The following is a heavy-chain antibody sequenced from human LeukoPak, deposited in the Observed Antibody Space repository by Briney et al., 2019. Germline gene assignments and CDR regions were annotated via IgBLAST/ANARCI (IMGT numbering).Heavy chain of an antibody. CDR2: IYYSGST. J-gene: IGHJ4*02. CDR1: GGSISSGDYY. D-gene: IGHD3-22*01. CDR3: ARGPYYYDSSGYSSLDY. Sequence: PSETLSLTCTVSGGSISSGDYYWRWIRQPPGKGLEWIGYIYYSGSTYYNPSLKSRVTISVDTSKNQFSLKLSSVTAADTAVYYCARGPYYYDSSGYSSLDYWGQGTLVTVSS. V-gene: IGHV4-30-4*01.